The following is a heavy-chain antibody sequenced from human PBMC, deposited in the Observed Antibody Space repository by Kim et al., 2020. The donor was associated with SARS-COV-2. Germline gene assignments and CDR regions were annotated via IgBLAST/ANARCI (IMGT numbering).Heavy chain of an antibody. CDR1: GYTFTSYD. D-gene: IGHD3-10*01. J-gene: IGHJ5*02. Sequence: ASVKVSCKASGYTFTSYDINWVRQATGQGLEWMGWMNPNSGNTGYAQKFQGRVTMTRNTSISTAYMELSSLRSEDTAVYYCARGHEVFYYYGSGSFHWFDPWGQGTLVTVSS. CDR3: ARGHEVFYYYGSGSFHWFDP. CDR2: MNPNSGNT. V-gene: IGHV1-8*01.